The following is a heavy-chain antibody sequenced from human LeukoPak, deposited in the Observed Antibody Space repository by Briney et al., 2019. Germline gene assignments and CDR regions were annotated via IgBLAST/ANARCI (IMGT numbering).Heavy chain of an antibody. CDR3: AGRDLRDARSPDDY. CDR2: IYYSGST. J-gene: IGHJ4*02. Sequence: NSSETLSLTCTVSGGSISSYYWSWIRQPPGKGLEWIGYIYYSGSTNYNPSLKSRVTISVDTSKNQFSLKLSSVTAADTAVYYCAGRDLRDARSPDDYWGQGTLVTVSS. V-gene: IGHV4-59*08. D-gene: IGHD5-24*01. CDR1: GGSISSYY.